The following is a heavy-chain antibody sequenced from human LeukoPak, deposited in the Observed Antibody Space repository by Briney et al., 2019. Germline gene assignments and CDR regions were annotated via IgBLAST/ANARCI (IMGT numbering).Heavy chain of an antibody. J-gene: IGHJ4*02. CDR2: IWYDGSNK. V-gene: IGHV3-33*01. Sequence: PGGSLRLSCAASGFTFSSYGMHWVRQAPGKGLEWVAVIWYDGSNKYYADSVKGRFTISRDNAKNSLYLQMNSLRAEDTAVYYCARDRSDYVWGRSFDYWGQGALVTVSS. D-gene: IGHD3-16*01. CDR1: GFTFSSYG. CDR3: ARDRSDYVWGRSFDY.